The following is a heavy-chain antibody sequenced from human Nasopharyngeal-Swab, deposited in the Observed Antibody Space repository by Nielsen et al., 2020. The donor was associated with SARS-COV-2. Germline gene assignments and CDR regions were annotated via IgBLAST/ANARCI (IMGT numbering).Heavy chain of an antibody. CDR2: IYRDGDE. V-gene: IGHV2-5*02. Sequence: GSTLGKPAQTGTLTFSCSGFSLSISGVGGGWIRQPAGKPMERRTLIYRDGDERYSPSLKSRLTITKDTSKNQLVLTMTNMDPVDTATYYCAHRPGVGYCSSTSCYVWFDPWGQGTLVTVSS. D-gene: IGHD2-2*01. CDR3: AHRPGVGYCSSTSCYVWFDP. J-gene: IGHJ5*02. CDR1: GFSLSISGVG.